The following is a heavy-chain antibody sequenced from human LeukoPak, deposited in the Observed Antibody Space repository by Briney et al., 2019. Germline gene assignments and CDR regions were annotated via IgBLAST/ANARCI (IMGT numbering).Heavy chain of an antibody. V-gene: IGHV1-69*05. Sequence: ASVKVSCKASGGTFSSYAISWVRQAPGQGLEWMGGIIPIFGTANYAQKFQGRVTITTDESTSTAYMELSSLRSEDTAVYYCARDYSRRGKNYYDSSGYYHAFDIWGQGTMVTVSS. CDR3: ARDYSRRGKNYYDSSGYYHAFDI. CDR2: IIPIFGTA. J-gene: IGHJ3*02. D-gene: IGHD3-22*01. CDR1: GGTFSSYA.